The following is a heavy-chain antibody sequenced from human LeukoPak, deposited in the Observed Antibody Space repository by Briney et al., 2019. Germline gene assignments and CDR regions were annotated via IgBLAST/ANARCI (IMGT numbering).Heavy chain of an antibody. CDR3: AKAHYDSSGYYYCSFDY. J-gene: IGHJ4*02. Sequence: GGSLRLSCAASGSTFSSYAMCWVRQAPGKGLEWVSAISGSGGSTYYADSVKGRFTISRDNSKNTLYLQMNSLRAEDTAVYYCAKAHYDSSGYYYCSFDYWGQGTLVTVSS. V-gene: IGHV3-23*01. D-gene: IGHD3-22*01. CDR1: GSTFSSYA. CDR2: ISGSGGST.